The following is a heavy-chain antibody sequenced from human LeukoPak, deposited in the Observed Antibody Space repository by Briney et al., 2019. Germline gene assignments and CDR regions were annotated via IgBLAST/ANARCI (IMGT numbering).Heavy chain of an antibody. CDR2: INPGDSDT. Sequence: GESLKISCKGSGYSFTSYWIGWVRQMPGKGLEWMGIINPGDSDTRYSPSFQGQVTISADKSISTAYLQWSSLKASDTAMYYCARHSIAAAGSDAFDIWGQGTMVTVSS. CDR3: ARHSIAAAGSDAFDI. J-gene: IGHJ3*02. D-gene: IGHD6-13*01. CDR1: GYSFTSYW. V-gene: IGHV5-51*01.